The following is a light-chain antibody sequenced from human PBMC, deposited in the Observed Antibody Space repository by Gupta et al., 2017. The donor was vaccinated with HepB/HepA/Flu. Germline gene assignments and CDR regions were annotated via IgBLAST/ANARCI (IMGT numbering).Light chain of an antibody. CDR2: GNS. CDR1: SSNIGAGYD. Sequence: QSVLTQPPSVSGAPGQRVTISCTGSSSNIGAGYDVHWYQQLPGTAPKLLIYGNSNRPSGVPDRFSGSKSGTSASLAITGLQAEDDADYYCQSYDSSSWVFGGGTKLTVL. V-gene: IGLV1-40*01. J-gene: IGLJ3*02. CDR3: QSYDSSSWV.